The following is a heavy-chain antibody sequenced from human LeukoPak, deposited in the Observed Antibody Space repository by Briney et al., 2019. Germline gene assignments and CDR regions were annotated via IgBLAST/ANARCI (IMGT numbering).Heavy chain of an antibody. CDR2: ISSSSSYI. J-gene: IGHJ4*02. D-gene: IGHD5-18*01. Sequence: GGSLRPSCAASGFTFSSYTMNWVRQAPGKGLEWVSSISSSSSYIYYADSVKGRFTISRDNAKNSLYLQMNSLRAEDTGVYYCAIVRGVYSYGHPYYFDYWGQGTLVTVSS. V-gene: IGHV3-21*01. CDR3: AIVRGVYSYGHPYYFDY. CDR1: GFTFSSYT.